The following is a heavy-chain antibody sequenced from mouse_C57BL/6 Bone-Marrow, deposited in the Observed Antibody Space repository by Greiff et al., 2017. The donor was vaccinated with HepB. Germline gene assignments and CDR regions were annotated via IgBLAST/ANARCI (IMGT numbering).Heavy chain of an antibody. CDR3: ARSWGNYWYFDV. D-gene: IGHD2-1*01. V-gene: IGHV14-3*01. J-gene: IGHJ1*03. CDR1: GFTIKNTY. Sequence: VQLQQSVAELVRPGASVKLSCTASGFTIKNTYMHWVKQRPEQGLEWIGRIDPANGNTKYAPKFQGKATITADTSSNTAYLQLSSLTSEDAAIYYSARSWGNYWYFDVWGTGTTVTVAS. CDR2: IDPANGNT.